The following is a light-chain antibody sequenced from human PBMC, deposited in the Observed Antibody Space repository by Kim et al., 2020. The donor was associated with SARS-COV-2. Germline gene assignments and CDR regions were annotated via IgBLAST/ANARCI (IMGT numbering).Light chain of an antibody. J-gene: IGKJ2*01. CDR2: EAP. Sequence: EINVTQTPSTLPASVGDRVSMTCRASQNINNWVAWYQQKPGKAPRLLIYEAPILESGVPARFSGSGSGTEFTLTISGLQPDDFATYYCQQFNTYYTFGQGTKLEI. V-gene: IGKV1-5*03. CDR1: QNINNW. CDR3: QQFNTYYT.